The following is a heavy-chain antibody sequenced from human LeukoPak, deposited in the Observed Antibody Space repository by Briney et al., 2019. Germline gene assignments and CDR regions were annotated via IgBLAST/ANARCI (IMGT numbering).Heavy chain of an antibody. D-gene: IGHD3-10*01. V-gene: IGHV1-2*02. CDR3: ARDRDYGSGIFDY. CDR2: INPNSSST. Sequence: ASVKVSCKASGYTFTGYYMHWVRQAPGKGLEWMGWINPNSSSTNYAHTFQGRVTITRDTSMSTPYMELNRLRSDDTAVYYCARDRDYGSGIFDYWGQGTLVTVSS. CDR1: GYTFTGYY. J-gene: IGHJ4*02.